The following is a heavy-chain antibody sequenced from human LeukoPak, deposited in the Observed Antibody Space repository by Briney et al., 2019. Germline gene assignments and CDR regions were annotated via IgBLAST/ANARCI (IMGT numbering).Heavy chain of an antibody. CDR1: GYTFTGYY. V-gene: IGHV1-2*04. CDR2: INPNSGGT. Sequence: ASVKVSCKASGYTFTGYYMHWVRQAPGQGLEWMGWINPNSGGTNYAQKFQGWVTMTRDTSISTVYMELSRLRSDDTAVYYCARSVVQGDIVVVPAAISWFDPWGQGTLVTVSS. D-gene: IGHD2-2*01. CDR3: ARSVVQGDIVVVPAAISWFDP. J-gene: IGHJ5*02.